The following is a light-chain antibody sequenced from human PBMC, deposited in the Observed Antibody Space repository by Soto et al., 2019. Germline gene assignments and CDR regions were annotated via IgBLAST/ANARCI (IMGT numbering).Light chain of an antibody. CDR3: LQDYAPPLT. Sequence: AIQMTQSPSSLSASVGDRVIITCRASLAIRNDVAWYQQRPGKAPHLLIYAATHLNSGVPSRFSGSGFATDFTLNLSSLQPEDFATYYCLQDYAPPLTFGGGTKVEVK. CDR1: LAIRND. CDR2: AAT. J-gene: IGKJ4*01. V-gene: IGKV1-6*01.